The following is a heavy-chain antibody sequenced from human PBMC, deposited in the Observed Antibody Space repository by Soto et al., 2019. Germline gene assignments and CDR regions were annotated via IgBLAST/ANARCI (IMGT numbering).Heavy chain of an antibody. J-gene: IGHJ4*01. CDR3: AKQLSVLVPGAIHSRKTGRATVLDY. V-gene: IGHV3-30*18. CDR1: GFTFSSYG. D-gene: IGHD2-2*02. CDR2: ISYDGSNK. Sequence: PGESLRLSCAASGFTFSSYGMHWVRQAPGKGLEWVAVISYDGSNKYYADSVKGRFTISRDNSKNTLYLQMNSLRAEDTAVYYRAKQLSVLVPGAIHSRKTGRATVLDYWGYGTLVTDSS.